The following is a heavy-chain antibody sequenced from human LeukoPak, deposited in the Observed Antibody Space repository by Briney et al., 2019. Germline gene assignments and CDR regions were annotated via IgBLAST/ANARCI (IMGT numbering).Heavy chain of an antibody. CDR2: INHSGST. Sequence: SETLSLTCAVYGGSFSGYYWSWIRQPPGKGLEWTGEINHSGSTNYNPSLKSRVTISVDTSKNQFSLKLSSVTAADTAVYYCARGFVVVPAAINSGFDYWGQGTLVTVSS. J-gene: IGHJ4*02. D-gene: IGHD2-2*02. CDR1: GGSFSGYY. CDR3: ARGFVVVPAAINSGFDY. V-gene: IGHV4-34*01.